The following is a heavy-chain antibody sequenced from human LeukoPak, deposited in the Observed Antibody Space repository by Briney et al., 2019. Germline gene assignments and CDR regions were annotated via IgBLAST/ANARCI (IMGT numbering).Heavy chain of an antibody. D-gene: IGHD2-2*01. Sequence: ASVKVSCKASGGTFSSYAISWVRQAPGQGLEWMGGIIPIFGTANYAQKFQGRVTITTDESTSTAYMELSSLRSEDTAVYYCARFIVVVPAAVGWFDPWGQGTLVTVSS. CDR2: IIPIFGTA. J-gene: IGHJ5*02. V-gene: IGHV1-69*05. CDR1: GGTFSSYA. CDR3: ARFIVVVPAAVGWFDP.